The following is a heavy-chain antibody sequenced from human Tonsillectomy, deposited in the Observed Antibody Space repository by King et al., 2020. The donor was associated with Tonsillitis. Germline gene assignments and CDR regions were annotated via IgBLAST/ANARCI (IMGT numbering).Heavy chain of an antibody. D-gene: IGHD1-14*01. Sequence: QLQESGPGLVKPSETLSLTCAVSGYSISSGYYWGWIRQPPGKGLEWIGSNYHSGSTYYNPSLKSRVTISVDTSKNQFSLKLSSVTAADTAVYYCARGEGLTGSFDYWGQGTLVTVSS. CDR1: GYSISSGYY. V-gene: IGHV4-38-2*01. CDR2: NYHSGST. CDR3: ARGEGLTGSFDY. J-gene: IGHJ4*02.